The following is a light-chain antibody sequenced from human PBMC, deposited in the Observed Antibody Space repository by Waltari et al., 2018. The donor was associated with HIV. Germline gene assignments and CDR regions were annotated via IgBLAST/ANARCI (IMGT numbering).Light chain of an antibody. CDR3: SSYTSISRV. V-gene: IGLV2-14*03. CDR2: DVT. CDR1: SSDVGGYKY. Sequence: QSALTQPASVSGSRGQSITIPCTGTSSDVGGYKYVSWYQQHPGKAPKLMIYDVTNRPSGGSIRFSGSKSVNTASLTIPGLQAEDEADYYCSSYTSISRVFGTGTKVTVL. J-gene: IGLJ1*01.